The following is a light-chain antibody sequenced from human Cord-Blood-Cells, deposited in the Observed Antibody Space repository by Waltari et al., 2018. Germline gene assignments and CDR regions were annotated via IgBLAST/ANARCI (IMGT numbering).Light chain of an antibody. J-gene: IGLJ2*01. V-gene: IGLV6-57*02. CDR2: EDN. Sequence: NFMLTQPHSVSESPGKTVTISCTGSSGSIASNYVQWYQQRPCSAPTTVIYEDNQRPSGVPVRFSGSIDSSSNSASLTISGLKTEDEADYYCQSYDSSNQGVVFGGGTKLTVL. CDR3: QSYDSSNQGVV. CDR1: SGSIASNY.